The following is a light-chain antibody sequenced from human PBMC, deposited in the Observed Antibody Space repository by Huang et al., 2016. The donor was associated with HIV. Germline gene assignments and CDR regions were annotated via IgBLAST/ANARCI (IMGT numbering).Light chain of an antibody. J-gene: IGKJ3*01. CDR2: DAS. CDR3: QQRRDWPPLFT. CDR1: QSLSSY. Sequence: NVLTQSPATLSLSPGERATLSCRASQSLSSYLAWYQQKPGQAPRLLIYDASNRATGIPARFSGSGSGTDFTLTISSLEPEDFAVYYCQQRRDWPPLFTFGQGTKVEIK. V-gene: IGKV3-11*01.